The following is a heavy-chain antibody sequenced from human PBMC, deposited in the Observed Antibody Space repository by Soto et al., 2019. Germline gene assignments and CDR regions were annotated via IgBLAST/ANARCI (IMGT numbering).Heavy chain of an antibody. D-gene: IGHD5-18*01. V-gene: IGHV3-30-3*01. CDR2: ISYDGSNK. CDR1: GFTFSSYA. CDR3: ARPWTAAMVCVYYGMDV. J-gene: IGHJ6*02. Sequence: QVQLVESGGGVVQPGRSLRLSCAASGFTFSSYAMHRVRQAPGKGLEWVAVISYDGSNKYYADSVKGRFTISRDNSKNTLYLQMNSLRAEDTAVYYCARPWTAAMVCVYYGMDVWGQGTTVTVSS.